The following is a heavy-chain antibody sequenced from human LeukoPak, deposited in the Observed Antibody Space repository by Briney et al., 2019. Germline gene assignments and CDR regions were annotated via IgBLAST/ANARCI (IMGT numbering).Heavy chain of an antibody. D-gene: IGHD4-11*01. V-gene: IGHV3-33*06. Sequence: PGGSLRLFCEASGFTFSHFGMHWVRQAPGKGLEWVAVIWSDATNQYYGVSVKARFAISRDNFKNTVSLQMDSLRAEDTAVYYCAKDGQRGFDYSNSLEHWGQGSLVTVSS. CDR1: GFTFSHFG. J-gene: IGHJ4*02. CDR2: IWSDATNQ. CDR3: AKDGQRGFDYSNSLEH.